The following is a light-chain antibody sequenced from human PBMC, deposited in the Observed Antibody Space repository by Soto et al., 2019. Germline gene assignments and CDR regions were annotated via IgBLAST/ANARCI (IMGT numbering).Light chain of an antibody. V-gene: IGKV3-20*01. CDR3: QLYDNSPLYI. J-gene: IGKJ2*01. CDR1: QSVRSSY. Sequence: EIVLTQSPGALSLSPGERVTLSCRASQSVRSSYLVWYQQKPSQAPRLLIYGASTRAAGIPDRFSASGSGTDFTLTITRLEPEDFAVYYCQLYDNSPLYIFGRGTKLEIK. CDR2: GAS.